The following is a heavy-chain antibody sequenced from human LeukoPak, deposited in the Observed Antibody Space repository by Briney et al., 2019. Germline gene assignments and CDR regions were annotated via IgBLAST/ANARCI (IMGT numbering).Heavy chain of an antibody. V-gene: IGHV3-74*01. CDR3: AREEYQLLYWFDP. J-gene: IGHJ5*02. CDR1: GFTFSSYW. CDR2: INSDGSST. D-gene: IGHD2-2*01. Sequence: GGSLRLSCAASGFTFSSYWMHWVRQAPGKGLVWVSRINSDGSSTSYADSVKGRFTISRDNAKNTLYLQMNSLRAEATAVYYCAREEYQLLYWFDPWGQGTLVTVSS.